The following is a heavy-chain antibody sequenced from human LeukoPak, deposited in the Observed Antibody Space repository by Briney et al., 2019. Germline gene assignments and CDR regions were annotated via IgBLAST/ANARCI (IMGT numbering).Heavy chain of an antibody. V-gene: IGHV4-61*02. Sequence: NPSETLSLTCTVSGGSISSGSYYWSWIRQPAGKGLEWIGRIYTSGSTNYNPSLKSRVTISVDTSKNQFSLKLSSVTAADTAVYYCARGLLQVAIRYFDLWGRGTLVTVSS. CDR3: ARGLLQVAIRYFDL. D-gene: IGHD3-22*01. J-gene: IGHJ2*01. CDR2: IYTSGST. CDR1: GGSISSGSYY.